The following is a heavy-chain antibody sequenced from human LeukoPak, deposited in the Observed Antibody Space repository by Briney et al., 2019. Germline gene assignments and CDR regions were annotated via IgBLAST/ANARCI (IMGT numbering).Heavy chain of an antibody. J-gene: IGHJ4*02. CDR1: GFTFSSYG. CDR3: AIHYYGSGSSFDY. CDR2: ISYDGSNK. D-gene: IGHD3-10*01. Sequence: GRSLRLSCAASGFTFSSYGMHWVRQAPGKGLEWVAVISYDGSNKYYADSVKGRFTISRDNSKNTLYLQMNSLRAEDTAVYYCAIHYYGSGSSFDYWGQGTLVTVSS. V-gene: IGHV3-30*03.